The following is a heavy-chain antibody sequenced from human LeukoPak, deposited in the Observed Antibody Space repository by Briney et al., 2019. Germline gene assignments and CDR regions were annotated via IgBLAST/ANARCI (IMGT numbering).Heavy chain of an antibody. Sequence: GGSLRLSCAASGFTFSDYYMSWIRQAPGKGLEWVSYISSSGSTIYYADSVEGLFTISRDNAKNSLYLQMNSLRAEDTAVYYCAGAASGTTGPYYYYYYMDVWGKGTTVTVSS. D-gene: IGHD1-1*01. J-gene: IGHJ6*03. CDR3: AGAASGTTGPYYYYYYMDV. CDR1: GFTFSDYY. CDR2: ISSSGSTI. V-gene: IGHV3-11*04.